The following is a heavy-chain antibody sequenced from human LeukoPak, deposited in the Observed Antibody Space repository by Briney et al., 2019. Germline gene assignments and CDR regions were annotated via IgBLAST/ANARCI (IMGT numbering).Heavy chain of an antibody. D-gene: IGHD5-18*01. Sequence: GGSLRLSCAASGFTFSTYTMNWVRQAPGKGLEWVSSISSSSTYIYHADSVKGRFTISRDDAKRSLYLHMNSLRAEDTAVYYCARDNTAMVTDQFDYWGQGTLVTVSS. CDR1: GFTFSTYT. J-gene: IGHJ4*02. CDR3: ARDNTAMVTDQFDY. V-gene: IGHV3-21*01. CDR2: ISSSSTYI.